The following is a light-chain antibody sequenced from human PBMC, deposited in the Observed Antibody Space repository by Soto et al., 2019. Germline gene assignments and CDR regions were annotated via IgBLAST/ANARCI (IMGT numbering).Light chain of an antibody. CDR1: QTVSSNY. CDR3: QHYGDSPPGT. CDR2: DAS. Sequence: EVALTQSPATLPLSPGERATISCGASQTVSSNYVAWYQQKPGLAPRLLIYDASTRATGIPGRCRGSGSGTDFSLTISRREPADFAVYYCQHYGDSPPGTFGGGTKVEIK. V-gene: IGKV3D-20*01. J-gene: IGKJ4*01.